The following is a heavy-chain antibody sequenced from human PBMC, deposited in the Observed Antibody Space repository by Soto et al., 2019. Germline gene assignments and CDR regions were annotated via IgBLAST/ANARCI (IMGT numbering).Heavy chain of an antibody. V-gene: IGHV1-18*01. D-gene: IGHD3-22*01. CDR3: ARLKLYCDSSGPDY. CDR1: GYTFTSYG. J-gene: IGHJ4*02. Sequence: ASVKVSCKASGYTFTSYGISWVRQAPGQGLEWMGWISAYNGNTNYAQKLQGRVTMTTDTSTSTAYMELRSLRSDDTAVYYCARLKLYCDSSGPDYWGQGTLVTVSS. CDR2: ISAYNGNT.